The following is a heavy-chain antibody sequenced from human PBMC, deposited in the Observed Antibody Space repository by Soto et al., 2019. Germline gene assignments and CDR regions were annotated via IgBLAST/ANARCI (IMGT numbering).Heavy chain of an antibody. CDR2: IYYSGST. CDR3: ARVVTGLGLVWFEP. J-gene: IGHJ5*02. D-gene: IGHD3-16*02. CDR1: GGSISSYY. V-gene: IGHV4-59*01. Sequence: PSETLSLTCTVSGGSISSYYWSWIRQPPGKGLEWIGYIYYSGSTNYNPSLKSRVTISVDTSKNQFSLKLSSVTAADTAVYYCARVVTGLGLVWFEPWGQGTLVTVSS.